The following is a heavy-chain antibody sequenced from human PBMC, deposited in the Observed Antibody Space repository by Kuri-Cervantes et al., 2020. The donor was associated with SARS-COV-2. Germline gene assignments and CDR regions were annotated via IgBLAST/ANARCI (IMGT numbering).Heavy chain of an antibody. CDR3: ARGEYYDFWSGYYTTYYYYGMDV. J-gene: IGHJ6*02. CDR1: GGSFSGYY. CDR2: INHSGST. V-gene: IGHV4-34*01. Sequence: SETLSLTCAVYGGSFSGYYWSWIRQPPGKGLEWIGEINHSGSTNYNPSLKSRVTISVDTSKNRFSLKQSSVTAADTAVYYCARGEYYDFWSGYYTTYYYYGMDVWGQGTTVTVSS. D-gene: IGHD3-3*01.